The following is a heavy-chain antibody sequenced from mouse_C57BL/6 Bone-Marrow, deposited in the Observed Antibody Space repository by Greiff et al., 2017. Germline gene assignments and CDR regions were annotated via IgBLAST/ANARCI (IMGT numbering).Heavy chain of an antibody. D-gene: IGHD2-5*01. CDR2: IDPNSGGT. CDR3: ARAPYYSNYEFAY. J-gene: IGHJ3*01. Sequence: QVQLQQPGAELVKPGASVKLSCKASGYTFTSYWMHWVKQRPGRGLEWIGRIDPNSGGTKYNEQFKSKDTLTVAKPSSTAYMQLSSLTSEDSAVYYCARAPYYSNYEFAYWGQGTLVTVSA. CDR1: GYTFTSYW. V-gene: IGHV1-72*01.